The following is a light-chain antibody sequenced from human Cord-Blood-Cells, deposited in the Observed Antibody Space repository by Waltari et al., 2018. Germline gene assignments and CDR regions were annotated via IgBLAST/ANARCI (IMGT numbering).Light chain of an antibody. CDR1: QRISSW. CDR3: QQYNSYST. CDR2: KAS. Sequence: DLQMTQSPSTLSASVGDRVTITCRASQRISSWLAWYQQKPWKAPKLLIYKASSLESGVPSRFSGSGSGTEFTLTISSLQPDDFATYYCQQYNSYSTFGQGTKVEIK. V-gene: IGKV1-5*03. J-gene: IGKJ1*01.